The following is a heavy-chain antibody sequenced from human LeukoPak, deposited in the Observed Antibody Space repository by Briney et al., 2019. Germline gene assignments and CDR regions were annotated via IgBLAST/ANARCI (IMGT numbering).Heavy chain of an antibody. J-gene: IGHJ3*01. V-gene: IGHV3-23*01. D-gene: IGHD6-19*01. CDR2: ISGSGGGT. CDR1: GFTFSSYA. CDR3: ARRYPYSSAWRPSAFDV. Sequence: PGGSLRLSCAASGFTFSSYAMSWVRQAPGKGLEWVSAISGSGGGTYYADSVQGRFTISRDNSKNTLYLQMNSLRAEDTAVYYCARRYPYSSAWRPSAFDVWGQGTMVTVSS.